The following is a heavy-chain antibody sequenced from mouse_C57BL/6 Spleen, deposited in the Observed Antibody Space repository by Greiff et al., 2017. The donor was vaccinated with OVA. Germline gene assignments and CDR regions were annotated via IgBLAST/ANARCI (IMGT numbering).Heavy chain of an antibody. V-gene: IGHV5-9-1*02. CDR2: ISSGGDYI. CDR3: TRARGGLRPFDY. D-gene: IGHD2-4*01. Sequence: EVMLVESGEGLVKPGGSLKLSCAASGFTFSSYAMSWVRQTPEKRLEWVAYISSGGDYIYYADTVKGRFTISRDNARNTLYLQMSSLKSEDTAMYYCTRARGGLRPFDYWGQGTTLTVSS. J-gene: IGHJ2*01. CDR1: GFTFSSYA.